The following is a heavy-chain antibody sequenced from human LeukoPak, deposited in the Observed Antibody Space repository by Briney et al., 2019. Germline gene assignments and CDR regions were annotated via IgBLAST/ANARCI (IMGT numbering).Heavy chain of an antibody. Sequence: PGGSLRLSCAASGFTFSSYAMSWVRQAPGKGLEWVSYISSSSSTIYYADSVKGRFTISRDNAKNSLYLQMNSLRAEDTAVYYCARAEKLRFLEWLGGAFDIWGQGTMVTVSS. CDR1: GFTFSSYA. D-gene: IGHD3-3*01. J-gene: IGHJ3*02. CDR2: ISSSSSTI. V-gene: IGHV3-48*01. CDR3: ARAEKLRFLEWLGGAFDI.